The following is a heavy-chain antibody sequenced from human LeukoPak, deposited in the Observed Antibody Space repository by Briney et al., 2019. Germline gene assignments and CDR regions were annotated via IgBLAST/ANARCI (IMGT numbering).Heavy chain of an antibody. Sequence: SETLSLTCTVSGGSISSYYWSWIRQPPGKGLEWIGYIYYSGSTNYNPSLKSRVTISVDTSKNQFSLKLSSVTAADTAVYYCASDSASSDAFDIWGQGTMVTVSS. CDR2: IYYSGST. V-gene: IGHV4-59*01. CDR3: ASDSASSDAFDI. J-gene: IGHJ3*02. CDR1: GGSISSYY. D-gene: IGHD6-13*01.